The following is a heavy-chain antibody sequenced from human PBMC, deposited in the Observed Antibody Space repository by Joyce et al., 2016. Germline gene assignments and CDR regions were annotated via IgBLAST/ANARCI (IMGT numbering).Heavy chain of an antibody. D-gene: IGHD3-3*01. CDR1: GGSISSYY. CDR3: ARGNDYDYWSGYEAHYFDY. J-gene: IGHJ4*02. V-gene: IGHV4-59*01. CDR2: INHRGRT. Sequence: QVQLQESGPGLVKPSETLSLSCTVSGGSISSYYWSWIRQPPGKGLEWSGYINHRGRTNYNPSLKRRVTISVDTSKNEFSLKMTSVTAADTAVYYCARGNDYDYWSGYEAHYFDYWGQGTLVTVSS.